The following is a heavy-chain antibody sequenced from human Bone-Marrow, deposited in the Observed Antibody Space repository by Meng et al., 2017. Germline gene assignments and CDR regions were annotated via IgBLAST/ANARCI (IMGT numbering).Heavy chain of an antibody. CDR1: GYTFTSYD. CDR2: MNPNSGNT. CDR3: ARPLFDSSGCCIDAFDI. J-gene: IGHJ3*02. V-gene: IGHV1-8*03. D-gene: IGHD6-19*01. Sequence: ASVKVSCKASGYTFTSYDINWVRQATGQGLEWMGWMNPNSGNTGYAQKFQGRVTITRNTSISTAYMELSSLRSDDTAVYYCARPLFDSSGCCIDAFDIWGQGTMVTVSS.